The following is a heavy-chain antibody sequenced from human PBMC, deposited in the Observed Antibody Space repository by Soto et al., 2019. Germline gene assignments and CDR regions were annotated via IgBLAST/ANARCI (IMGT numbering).Heavy chain of an antibody. CDR3: ARDSFAYIRSWYYYGMDV. V-gene: IGHV4-59*01. D-gene: IGHD6-13*01. CDR1: GDSISNYY. CDR2: IFYSGGT. J-gene: IGHJ6*02. Sequence: QVQLQESGPGLVKPSETLSLTCTVSGDSISNYYWSWIRQPPGKGLEWIGYIFYSGGTNYNPSLKSRVTMSVDPSKHQFSLKLSSVTAADTAVYYCARDSFAYIRSWYYYGMDVWGQGTTVTVSS.